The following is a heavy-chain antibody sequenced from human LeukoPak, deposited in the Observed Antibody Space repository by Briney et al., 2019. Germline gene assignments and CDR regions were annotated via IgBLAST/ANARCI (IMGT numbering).Heavy chain of an antibody. Sequence: WASVKVSCKVSGYTLTELSMHWVRQAPGKGLEWMGGFDPEDGETIYARKFQGRVTMTEDTSTDTAYMELSSLRSEDTAVYYCATAFSSWPHFDYWGQGTLVTVSS. V-gene: IGHV1-24*01. CDR3: ATAFSSWPHFDY. D-gene: IGHD6-13*01. CDR2: FDPEDGET. CDR1: GYTLTELS. J-gene: IGHJ4*02.